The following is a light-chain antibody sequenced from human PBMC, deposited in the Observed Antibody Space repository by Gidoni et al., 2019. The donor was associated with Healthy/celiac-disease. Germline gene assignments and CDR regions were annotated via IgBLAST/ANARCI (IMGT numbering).Light chain of an antibody. CDR3: QQYYSTPCT. CDR2: WAS. V-gene: IGKV4-1*01. CDR1: QSVLYSSNNKNY. J-gene: IGKJ2*02. Sequence: DIVMTQPPDSLAVTLGERATINCKSSQSVLYSSNNKNYLAWYQQKPGQPPKLLIYWASTRESGVPDRFSGSGSGTDFTLTISSLQAEDVAVYYCQQYYSTPCTFGQXTKLEIK.